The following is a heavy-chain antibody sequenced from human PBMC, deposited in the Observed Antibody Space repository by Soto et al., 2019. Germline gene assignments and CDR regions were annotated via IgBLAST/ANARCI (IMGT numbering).Heavy chain of an antibody. CDR2: ISHDGSDK. Sequence: PWGSLTLSCAASGFPFGDFGMHWLRQAPGKGLEWVGFISHDGSDKFYGNSVKARFTIYIDNSNNTLYLQMSGLRAEDTAVYYCAKSPDFFCNSANCYRYYFDXWSQGTLVTVSX. CDR3: AKSPDFFCNSANCYRYYFDX. D-gene: IGHD2-2*02. CDR1: GFPFGDFG. J-gene: IGHJ4*02. V-gene: IGHV3-30*18.